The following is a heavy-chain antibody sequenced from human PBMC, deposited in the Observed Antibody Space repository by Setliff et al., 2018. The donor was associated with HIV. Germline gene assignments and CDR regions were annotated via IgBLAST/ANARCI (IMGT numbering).Heavy chain of an antibody. CDR3: ARMGYSSGWPIDY. D-gene: IGHD6-19*01. Sequence: PSETLSLTCAVYGGSFSGYYWSWIRQPPGKGLEWIGEINHSGSTNYNPSLKSRVAISVDKSKNQFSLKLSSVTAADTAVYYCARMGYSSGWPIDYWGHGTLVTVSS. V-gene: IGHV4-34*01. CDR1: GGSFSGYY. J-gene: IGHJ4*01. CDR2: INHSGST.